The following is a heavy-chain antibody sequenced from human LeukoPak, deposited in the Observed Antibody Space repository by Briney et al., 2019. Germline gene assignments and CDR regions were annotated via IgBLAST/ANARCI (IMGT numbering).Heavy chain of an antibody. Sequence: ASVTVTCMASGYTFTRYYMHWLRQAPGQGLEGMGWINPNRGGTNYAKKFQGRVNMTRETSISTAYMELSRLRSDDTAVYYCAREWGYGSGSYFDRWGRGTLVTVSS. CDR1: GYTFTRYY. CDR3: AREWGYGSGSYFDR. J-gene: IGHJ5*02. D-gene: IGHD3-10*01. CDR2: INPNRGGT. V-gene: IGHV1-2*02.